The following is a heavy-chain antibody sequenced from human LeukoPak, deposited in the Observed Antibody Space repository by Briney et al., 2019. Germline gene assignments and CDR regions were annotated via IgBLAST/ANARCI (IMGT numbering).Heavy chain of an antibody. D-gene: IGHD1/OR15-1a*01. CDR2: INPNSGGT. CDR3: AFEQNTAYDMDV. Sequence: EASVKVSCKASGYTFTGYYMHWLRQAPGHGLEWMGWINPNSGGTNYAQKFQGWVTMTRDTSISTAYMELSRLRSDDTAVYYCAFEQNTAYDMDVWGQGTTVTVSS. J-gene: IGHJ6*02. CDR1: GYTFTGYY. V-gene: IGHV1-2*04.